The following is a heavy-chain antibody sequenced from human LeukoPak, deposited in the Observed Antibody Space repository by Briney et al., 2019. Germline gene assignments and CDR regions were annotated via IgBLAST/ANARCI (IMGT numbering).Heavy chain of an antibody. J-gene: IGHJ4*02. CDR2: ISAYNGNT. V-gene: IGHV1-18*04. CDR3: AKDRKYCGSASCPYYFDD. Sequence: ASVKVSCKASGYTFTSYGISWVRQAPGQGLEWMGLISAYNGNTNYAQKLQGRVTMTTDTSTSTAYMELRSLRSDDTAVYYCAKDRKYCGSASCPYYFDDWGQGTLVTVSS. D-gene: IGHD2-2*01. CDR1: GYTFTSYG.